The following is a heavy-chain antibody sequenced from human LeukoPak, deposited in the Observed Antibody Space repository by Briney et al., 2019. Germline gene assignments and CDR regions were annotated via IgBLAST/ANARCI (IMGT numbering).Heavy chain of an antibody. J-gene: IGHJ3*02. CDR1: RGTFNSYS. D-gene: IGHD3-10*01. CDR2: IIPILGIP. V-gene: IGHV1-69*02. CDR3: AGAWFGELLYAFDI. Sequence: GASVKVSCKASRGTFNSYSIRWVRQAPGQGLEWMGRIIPILGIPNYAQKFQGRVTITADKSTSTAYMELSSLRSEDTGVYYCAGAWFGELLYAFDIWGQGTMVTVSS.